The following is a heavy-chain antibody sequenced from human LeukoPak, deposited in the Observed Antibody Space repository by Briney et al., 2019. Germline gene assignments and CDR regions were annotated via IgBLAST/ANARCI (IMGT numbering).Heavy chain of an antibody. Sequence: SETLSLTCTVSGGSISSSSYYWGWIRQPPGKGLEWIGYIYHSGSTNYNPSLKSRVTISVDTSKNQFSLKLSSVTAADTAVYYCMGYYYDSSGYYPNYFDYWGQGTLVTVSS. CDR2: IYHSGST. V-gene: IGHV4-61*05. CDR1: GGSISSSSYY. CDR3: MGYYYDSSGYYPNYFDY. J-gene: IGHJ4*02. D-gene: IGHD3-22*01.